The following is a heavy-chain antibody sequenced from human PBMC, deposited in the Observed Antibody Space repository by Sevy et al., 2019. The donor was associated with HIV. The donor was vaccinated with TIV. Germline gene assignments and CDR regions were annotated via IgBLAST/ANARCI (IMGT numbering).Heavy chain of an antibody. CDR3: AGEDAWGRGYS. Sequence: SGTLSLTCTVSGGSITSLYWNWIRQPPGKGLEWIANIYYNGHINYNPSLKGGVTLSLDTSKNQFSLRLSSVTAADTAMYYCAGEDAWGRGYSWGQGTLVTVSS. J-gene: IGHJ4*02. CDR2: IYYNGHI. CDR1: GGSITSLY. V-gene: IGHV4-59*08. D-gene: IGHD1-26*01.